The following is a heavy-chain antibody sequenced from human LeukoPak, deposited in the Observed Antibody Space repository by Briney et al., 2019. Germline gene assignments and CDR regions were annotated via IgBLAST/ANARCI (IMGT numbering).Heavy chain of an antibody. CDR3: ARDAGGVYAQFDY. CDR2: ISSSSSYI. CDR1: GFTFSSYS. D-gene: IGHD2-8*01. J-gene: IGHJ4*02. V-gene: IGHV3-21*01. Sequence: PGGSLRLSCAASGFTFSSYSMNWVRQAPGKGLEWVSSISSSSSYIYYADSVKGRFTISRDNAKNSLYLQMNSLRAEDTAVYYCARDAGGVYAQFDYWGQGTLVTVSS.